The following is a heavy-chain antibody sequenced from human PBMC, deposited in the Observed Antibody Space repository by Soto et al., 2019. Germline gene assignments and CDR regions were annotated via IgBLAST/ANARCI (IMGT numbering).Heavy chain of an antibody. Sequence: EASLKVSCKASGYTFTSYGISWVRQAPGQGLEWMGWISAYNGNTNYAQKLQGRVTMTTDTSTSTAYMELRSLRSDDTAVYYCARNLTILIAAAGTGPYYFDYWGQGTLVTVSS. CDR3: ARNLTILIAAAGTGPYYFDY. CDR1: GYTFTSYG. V-gene: IGHV1-18*01. CDR2: ISAYNGNT. J-gene: IGHJ4*02. D-gene: IGHD6-13*01.